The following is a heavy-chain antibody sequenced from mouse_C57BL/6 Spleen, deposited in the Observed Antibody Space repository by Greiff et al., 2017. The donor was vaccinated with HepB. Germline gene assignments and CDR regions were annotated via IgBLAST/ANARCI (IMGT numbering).Heavy chain of an antibody. CDR2: IHPNSGST. CDR1: GYTFTSYW. Sequence: QVQLQQPGAELVKPGASVKLSCKASGYTFTSYWMHWVKQRPGQGLEWIGMIHPNSGSTNYNEKFKSKATLTVDKSSSTAYMQLSSLTSEDSAVYYCARFTYDYGAMDYWGQGTSVTVSS. V-gene: IGHV1-64*01. CDR3: ARFTYDYGAMDY. J-gene: IGHJ4*01. D-gene: IGHD6-5*01.